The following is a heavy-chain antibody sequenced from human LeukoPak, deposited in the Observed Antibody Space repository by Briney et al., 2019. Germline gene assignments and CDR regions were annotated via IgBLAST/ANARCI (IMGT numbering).Heavy chain of an antibody. CDR3: ARSGSERDYFDY. Sequence: SETLSLTCTVSGGSISDYYWSWIRQPPGKGLEWIGYIYYSGSTNYNPSLKSRVTISVDTSKNQFSLKLSSVTAADTAVYYCARSGSERDYFDYWGQGTLVTVSS. V-gene: IGHV4-59*01. J-gene: IGHJ4*02. D-gene: IGHD1-26*01. CDR2: IYYSGST. CDR1: GGSISDYY.